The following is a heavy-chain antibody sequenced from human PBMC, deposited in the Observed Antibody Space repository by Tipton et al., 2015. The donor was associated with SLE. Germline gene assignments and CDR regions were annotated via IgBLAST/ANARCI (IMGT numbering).Heavy chain of an antibody. V-gene: IGHV4-61*01. CDR3: ARVEFLDDYGGNWDY. CDR1: GGSVSSGSYY. D-gene: IGHD4-23*01. CDR2: MYYSGST. J-gene: IGHJ4*02. Sequence: LRLSCTVSGGSVSSGSYYWSWIRQPPGKGLEWIGYMYYSGSTNYNPSLKSRVTISVDTSKNQFSLKLSSVTAADTAVYYCARVEFLDDYGGNWDYWGQGTLVTVSS.